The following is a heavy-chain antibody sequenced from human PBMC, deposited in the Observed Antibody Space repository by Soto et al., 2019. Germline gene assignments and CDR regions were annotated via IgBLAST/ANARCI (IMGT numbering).Heavy chain of an antibody. CDR1: GGSISSNY. J-gene: IGHJ4*02. CDR2: THYSAET. Sequence: PSETLSLTCTVSGGSISSNYWSWIRQPPGKGLEWIAYTHYSAETNYNPSLKSRLTISLDTSANQFSLKLDSVTAADTAVYFCARHLNSGTYPLDYWGQGTLVTVSS. CDR3: ARHLNSGTYPLDY. D-gene: IGHD3-10*01. V-gene: IGHV4-59*08.